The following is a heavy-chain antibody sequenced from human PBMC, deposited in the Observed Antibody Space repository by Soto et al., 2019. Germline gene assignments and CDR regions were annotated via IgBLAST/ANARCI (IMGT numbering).Heavy chain of an antibody. D-gene: IGHD3-10*01. CDR1: GYTFTSYA. CDR2: INAGNGNT. CDR3: AREQYYGSGSYYNDYYGMGV. J-gene: IGHJ6*02. Sequence: GASVQVSCKASGYTFTSYAMHWVRQAPGQRLEWMGWINAGNGNTKYSQKFQGRVTITRDTSASTAYMELSSLRSEDTAVYYCAREQYYGSGSYYNDYYGMGVWGQGTTVTVSS. V-gene: IGHV1-3*01.